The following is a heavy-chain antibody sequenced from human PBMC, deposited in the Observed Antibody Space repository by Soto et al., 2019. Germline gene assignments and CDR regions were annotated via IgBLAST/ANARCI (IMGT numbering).Heavy chain of an antibody. V-gene: IGHV3-23*01. D-gene: IGHD6-19*01. Sequence: EVQLLESGGGLVQPGGSLRLSCAASGFTFSSYAMSWVRQAPGKGLEWVSAISGSGGSTYYADSVKGRFTISRDNSKNTLYLQMNSLRAEDMAVYYCALKGRSGWSSYYYCYGMDVWGQGTTVTVSS. CDR2: ISGSGGST. J-gene: IGHJ6*02. CDR1: GFTFSSYA. CDR3: ALKGRSGWSSYYYCYGMDV.